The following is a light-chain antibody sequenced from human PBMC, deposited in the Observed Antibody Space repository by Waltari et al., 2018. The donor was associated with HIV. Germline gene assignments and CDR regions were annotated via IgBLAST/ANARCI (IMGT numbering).Light chain of an antibody. CDR1: SSNIGSNT. V-gene: IGLV1-44*01. J-gene: IGLJ2*01. CDR3: AAWDDSLNGVV. CDR2: SHN. Sequence: QSVLTPPPSASGTPGQRVTISCSGSSSNIGSNTVNWYQQLPGTAPKLLIYSHNQRPSGVPDRFSGSKSGTSASLAISGLQSEDEADYYCAAWDDSLNGVVFGGGTKLTVL.